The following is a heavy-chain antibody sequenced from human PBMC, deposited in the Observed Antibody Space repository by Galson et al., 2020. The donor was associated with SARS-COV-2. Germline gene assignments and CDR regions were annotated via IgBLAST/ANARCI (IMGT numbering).Heavy chain of an antibody. Sequence: SETLSLTCTVYGAPISGYYWTWNRQPPGSGLEWSHELNSRRDTNYNTSLKSRVTISVDTSKNHFSLKLSSVTAADTAVYYCARGLDGTGRFNGWDYWGQGTLVTVSS. CDR1: GAPISGYY. V-gene: IGHV4-34*01. J-gene: IGHJ4*02. CDR2: LNSRRDT. CDR3: ARGLDGTGRFNGWDY. D-gene: IGHD2-8*02.